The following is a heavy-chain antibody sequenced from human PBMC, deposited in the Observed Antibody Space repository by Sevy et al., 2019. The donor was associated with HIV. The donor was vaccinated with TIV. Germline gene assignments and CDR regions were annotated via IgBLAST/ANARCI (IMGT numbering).Heavy chain of an antibody. V-gene: IGHV3-74*01. CDR3: ARGRIRFGTAMATGYYGMDV. D-gene: IGHD5-18*01. CDR2: INSDGSST. J-gene: IGHJ6*02. CDR1: GFTFSSYW. Sequence: GGSLRLSCAASGFTFSSYWMHWVRQAPGKGLVWVSRINSDGSSTSYADSVKDRFTISRDNAKNTLYLQMNSLRAEDTAVYYCARGRIRFGTAMATGYYGMDVWGQGTTVTVSS.